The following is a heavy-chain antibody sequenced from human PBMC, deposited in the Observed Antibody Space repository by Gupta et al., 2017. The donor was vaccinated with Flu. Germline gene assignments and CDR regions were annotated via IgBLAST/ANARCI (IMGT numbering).Heavy chain of an antibody. J-gene: IGHJ4*01. CDR3: ASGLMYIAAAQTGY. V-gene: IGHV3-21*01. D-gene: IGHD6-13*01. CDR1: GFTFSSYS. CDR2: ITSSSSDM. Sequence: EVQLVESGGGLVKPGGSLRLSCSASGFTFSSYSMTWVRQAPGKGLEWVSSITSSSSDMYYADSVKGRFTISRDNAKNSLYLQMNSLRAEDTAVYYWASGLMYIAAAQTGYWGRGTLVNVSS.